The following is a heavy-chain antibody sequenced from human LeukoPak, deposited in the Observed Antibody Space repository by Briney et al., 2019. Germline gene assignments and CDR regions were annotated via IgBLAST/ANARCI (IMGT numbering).Heavy chain of an antibody. CDR2: INHSGST. CDR1: GGSFSGYY. J-gene: IGHJ4*02. V-gene: IGHV4-34*01. CDR3: AGGSSIRITILY. D-gene: IGHD3-3*01. Sequence: SETLSLTCAVYGGSFSGYYWSWIRQPPGKGLEWIGEINHSGSTNYNPSLKSRVTISVDTSKNQFSLKLSSVTAADTAVYYCAGGSSIRITILYWGQGTLVTVSS.